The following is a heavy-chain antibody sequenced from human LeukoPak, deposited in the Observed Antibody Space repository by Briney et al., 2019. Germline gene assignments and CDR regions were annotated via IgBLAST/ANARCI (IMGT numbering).Heavy chain of an antibody. D-gene: IGHD3-22*01. CDR3: AKDLDSSGYRFYFRH. CDR1: GFSFDEYT. V-gene: IGHV3-43*01. Sequence: GGSLRLSCAASGFSFDEYTLHWVRQAPGKGLEWVSLISWDDGSRDYADSVKGRFTISRDNSKNSLYLQMNNLRTEDTALYYCAKDLDSSGYRFYFRHWGQGTLVTVSS. J-gene: IGHJ1*01. CDR2: ISWDDGSR.